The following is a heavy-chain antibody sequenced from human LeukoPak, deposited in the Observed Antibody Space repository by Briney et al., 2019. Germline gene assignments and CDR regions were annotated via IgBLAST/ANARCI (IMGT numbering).Heavy chain of an antibody. CDR2: IYHDGSNT. V-gene: IGHV3-74*01. CDR1: GFTFNNYW. Sequence: GGSLRLSCAASGFTFNNYWMHWVRQAPGKGLVWVSLIYHDGSNTVYADSVKGRFTISRDNAKNTMYLQMNSLRAEDTAVYYCAKQSYISSWNNFDYWGQGTLVTVSS. D-gene: IGHD6-13*01. CDR3: AKQSYISSWNNFDY. J-gene: IGHJ4*02.